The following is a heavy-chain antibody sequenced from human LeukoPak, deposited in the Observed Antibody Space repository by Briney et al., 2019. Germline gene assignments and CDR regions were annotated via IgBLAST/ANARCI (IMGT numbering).Heavy chain of an antibody. CDR1: GFIFNNAW. Sequence: GGSLRLSCAASGFIFNNAWMSWVRQAPGQGLEWVSAISGSGGSTYYADSVKGRFTISRDNSKNTLYLQMNSLRAEDTAVYYCATLRWYAVGGQGTLVTVSS. V-gene: IGHV3-23*01. CDR2: ISGSGGST. CDR3: ATLRWYAV. J-gene: IGHJ4*02. D-gene: IGHD4-23*01.